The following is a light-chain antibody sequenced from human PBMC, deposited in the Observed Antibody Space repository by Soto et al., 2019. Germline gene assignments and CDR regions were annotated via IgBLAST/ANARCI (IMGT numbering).Light chain of an antibody. CDR2: EVS. CDR1: SSDVGSYNL. J-gene: IGLJ3*02. Sequence: QSALTQPPSASGSPGQSVTISCTGTSSDVGSYNLVSWYQQHPGKAPKLMIYEVSKRPSGVPDRFSGSKSGNTASLTVSGLQAEYEADYYCSSDAGSDNWVFGGGTQLTVL. V-gene: IGLV2-8*01. CDR3: SSDAGSDNWV.